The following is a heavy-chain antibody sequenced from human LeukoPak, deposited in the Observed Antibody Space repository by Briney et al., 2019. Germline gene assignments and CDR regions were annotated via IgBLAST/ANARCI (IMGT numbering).Heavy chain of an antibody. CDR2: TSSSGSTI. CDR1: GFTFSDYY. V-gene: IGHV3-11*04. D-gene: IGHD5-18*01. Sequence: PGGSLRLSCAASGFTFSDYYMSWIRQAPGKGLEWVSYTSSSGSTIYYADSVKGRFTISRDNAKNSLYLQMNSLRAEDTAVYYCASGYSYGYGYFDYWGQGTLVTVSS. CDR3: ASGYSYGYGYFDY. J-gene: IGHJ4*02.